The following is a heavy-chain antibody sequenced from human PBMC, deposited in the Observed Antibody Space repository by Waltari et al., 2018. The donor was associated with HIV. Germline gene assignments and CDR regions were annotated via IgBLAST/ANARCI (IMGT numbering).Heavy chain of an antibody. CDR1: RFHVSSNY. D-gene: IGHD4-17*01. CDR3: AREFDYGDSYYFDY. V-gene: IGHV3-66*02. CDR2: IYSGGST. J-gene: IGHJ4*02. Sequence: EVQLVESGGGFVLPGGSLRLSWAASRFHVSSNYMSWFRQAPGNGLEWVSVIYSGGSTYYADSVKGRFTISRDNSKNTLYLQMNSLRAEDTAVYYCAREFDYGDSYYFDYWGQGTLVTVSS.